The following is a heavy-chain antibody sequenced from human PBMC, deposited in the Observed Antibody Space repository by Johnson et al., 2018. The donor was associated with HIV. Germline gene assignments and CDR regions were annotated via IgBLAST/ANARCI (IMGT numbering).Heavy chain of an antibody. Sequence: QVQLVESGGGVVQPGGSLRLSCAASGFTFSSYGMHWVRQAPGKGLEWVAFIRYDGSNKYYADSVTGRFTISRDNSKNTLYLQLNSLKPEDTAVYYCAKDERQLGGWSHAFDIWGQGTVLTVSS. J-gene: IGHJ3*02. CDR1: GFTFSSYG. D-gene: IGHD7-27*01. CDR2: IRYDGSNK. CDR3: AKDERQLGGWSHAFDI. V-gene: IGHV3-30*02.